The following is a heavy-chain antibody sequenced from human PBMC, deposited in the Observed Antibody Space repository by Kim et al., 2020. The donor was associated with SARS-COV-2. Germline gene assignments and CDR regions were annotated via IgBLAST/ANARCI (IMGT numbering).Heavy chain of an antibody. J-gene: IGHJ4*02. Sequence: GTTYAKKVEGRVSMTRDRSISSAYLDLSRLNSDDTAVYYCARGGLSGKFDYWGQGTLVTVSS. D-gene: IGHD3-3*01. CDR3: ARGGLSGKFDY. CDR2: GT. V-gene: IGHV1-2*02.